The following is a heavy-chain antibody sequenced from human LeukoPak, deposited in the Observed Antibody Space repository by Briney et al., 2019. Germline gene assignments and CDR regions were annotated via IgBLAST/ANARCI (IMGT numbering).Heavy chain of an antibody. J-gene: IGHJ6*02. CDR2: INHSGST. CDR3: ARGLGSRWVGGDKGEYYYYGMDV. CDR1: GGSFSGYY. Sequence: PSETLSPTCAVYGGSFSGYYWSWIRQPPGKGPEWIGEINHSGSTKYIPSLKSRVTISVDTPKKQFSLKLSSVTAADTAVYYCARGLGSRWVGGDKGEYYYYGMDVWGQGTTVTVSS. V-gene: IGHV4-34*01. D-gene: IGHD4-17*01.